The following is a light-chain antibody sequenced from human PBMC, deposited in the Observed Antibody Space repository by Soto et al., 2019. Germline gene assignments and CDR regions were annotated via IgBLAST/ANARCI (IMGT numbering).Light chain of an antibody. CDR3: QQANSPPLT. V-gene: IGKV1-12*01. Sequence: DIQMTQSPSSVSASVGDRVTITCRASERINTYLAWYQQQPGKAPKLLIYVASSLQSGVPSRFSGSGSGTEFTLTISNLQPEDFATYYCQQANSPPLTFGGGAKVDIK. CDR2: VAS. J-gene: IGKJ4*01. CDR1: ERINTY.